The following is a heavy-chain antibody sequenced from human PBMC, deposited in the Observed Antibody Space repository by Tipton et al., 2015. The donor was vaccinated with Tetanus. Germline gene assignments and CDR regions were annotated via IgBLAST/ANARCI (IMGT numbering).Heavy chain of an antibody. CDR3: ARDFEWSFDY. Sequence: SLRLSCAASGFTFSTYSMNWVRQAPGQGLEWVASISSDGTYAYHTDSVKGRFTISRDNSKNTLYLQMNSLRVEDTAVYYCARDFEWSFDYWGQGTLVTVSS. CDR1: GFTFSTYS. D-gene: IGHD3-3*01. J-gene: IGHJ4*02. CDR2: ISSDGTYA. V-gene: IGHV3-21*01.